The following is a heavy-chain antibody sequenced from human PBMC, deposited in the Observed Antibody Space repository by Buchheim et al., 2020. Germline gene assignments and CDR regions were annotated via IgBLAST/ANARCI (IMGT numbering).Heavy chain of an antibody. V-gene: IGHV1-18*04. CDR3: ARANSGTYPDFDF. CDR2: IITHNGYT. D-gene: IGHD1-26*01. J-gene: IGHJ4*02. CDR1: GYSSGNYG. Sequence: QVQLVQSGAEVKKPGTSVKVSCKASGYSSGNYGFSWVRQGPGQGLEWMGWIITHNGYTNYAEKFQDRVTMTTDRSTNTAYMELRNLRSDDTAVYYCARANSGTYPDFDFWGQGTL.